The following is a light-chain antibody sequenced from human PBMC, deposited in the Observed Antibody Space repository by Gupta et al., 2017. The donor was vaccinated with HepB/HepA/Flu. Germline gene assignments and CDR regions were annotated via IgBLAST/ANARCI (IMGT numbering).Light chain of an antibody. J-gene: IGLJ3*02. Sequence: QSVLTLSRSMSADTAHKVTTALPAGSSNIGYNYVSWYQQPPGTAPKLLIYENNKRPSGIPDRFSGSRSGTSATLGITGLQTEDEADYYCGTWDSSLSAGVLGGGTKLTVL. V-gene: IGLV1-51*02. CDR1: SSNIGYNY. CDR2: ENN. CDR3: GTWDSSLSAGV.